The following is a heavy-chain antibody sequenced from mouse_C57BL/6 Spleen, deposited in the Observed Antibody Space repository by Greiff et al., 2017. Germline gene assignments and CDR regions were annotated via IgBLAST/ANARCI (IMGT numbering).Heavy chain of an antibody. CDR2: IDPEDGET. V-gene: IGHV14-2*01. Sequence: VQLQQSGAELVKPGASVKLSCTASGFNIKDYYMHWVKQRTEQGLEWIGRIDPEDGETKYAPTFQGKATITADTSSNTAYLQLSSLTSEDTAVYYCAWVYYYGSSYEAYWGQGTLVTVSA. CDR3: AWVYYYGSSYEAY. J-gene: IGHJ3*01. CDR1: GFNIKDYY. D-gene: IGHD1-1*01.